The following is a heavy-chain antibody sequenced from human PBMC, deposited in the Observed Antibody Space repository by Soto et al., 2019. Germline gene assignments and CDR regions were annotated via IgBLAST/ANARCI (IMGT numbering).Heavy chain of an antibody. D-gene: IGHD6-13*01. Sequence: QVQLVQSGAEVKKPGSSVKVSCKASGGTFSSYTISWVRQAPGQGLEWMGRIIPILGIANYAQKFQGRVTITADKSTSTAYMELSSLRSDDTAVYYCARDSRGIAAADKEYNWFDPWGQGTLVTVSS. CDR1: GGTFSSYT. CDR2: IIPILGIA. V-gene: IGHV1-69*08. J-gene: IGHJ5*02. CDR3: ARDSRGIAAADKEYNWFDP.